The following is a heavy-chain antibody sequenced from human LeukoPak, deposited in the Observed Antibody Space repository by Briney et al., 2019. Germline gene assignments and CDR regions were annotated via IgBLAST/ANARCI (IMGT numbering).Heavy chain of an antibody. CDR1: GGSISSYH. Sequence: SETLSLTCTVSGGSISSYHWSWIRQPPGKGLEWIGYIYYSGSTNYNPSLKSRVTISVDTSKNQFSLKLSSVTAADTAVYYCARERVYYGSGSLDYWGQGTLVTVSS. CDR2: IYYSGST. J-gene: IGHJ4*02. D-gene: IGHD3-10*01. V-gene: IGHV4-59*01. CDR3: ARERVYYGSGSLDY.